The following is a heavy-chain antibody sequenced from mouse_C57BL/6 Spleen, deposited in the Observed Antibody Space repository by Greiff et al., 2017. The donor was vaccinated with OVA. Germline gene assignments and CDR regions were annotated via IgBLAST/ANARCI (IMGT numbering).Heavy chain of an antibody. Sequence: EVKLVESEGGLVQPGSSMKLSCTASGFTFSDYYMAWVRQVPEKGLEWVANINYDGSSTYYLDSLKSRFIISGDNAKNILYLQMSSLKSEDTATYYCARDSTDWYFDVWGTGTTVTVSS. CDR3: ARDSTDWYFDV. CDR1: GFTFSDYY. V-gene: IGHV5-16*01. J-gene: IGHJ1*03. D-gene: IGHD4-1*02. CDR2: INYDGSST.